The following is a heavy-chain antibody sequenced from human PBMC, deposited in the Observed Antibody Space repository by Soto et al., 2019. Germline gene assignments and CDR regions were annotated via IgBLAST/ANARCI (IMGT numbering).Heavy chain of an antibody. Sequence: QEQLVQSGAEVKEPGASLKVSCKASGDTFTTNFIHWVRQAPGQGLEWMGRINPNSGATLYAQKFXXSLTLTTDPSTSTVYLDLNGLKPEDSAVYYCASRVLCDMDVWGQGTTVTVSS. J-gene: IGHJ6*02. CDR1: GDTFTTNF. V-gene: IGHV1-46*01. CDR3: ASRVLCDMDV. CDR2: INPNSGAT. D-gene: IGHD2-21*01.